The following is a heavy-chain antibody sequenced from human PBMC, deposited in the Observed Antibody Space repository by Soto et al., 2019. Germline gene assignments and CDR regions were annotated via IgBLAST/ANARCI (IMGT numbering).Heavy chain of an antibody. CDR3: AKAGYVCSGGSCYSGGDYYYVDV. Sequence: QVQLVESGGGVVQPGRSLRLSCAASGFTFSSYGMHWVRQAPGKGLEWVAVISYDGSNKYYADSVKGRFTISRDNSKNTLYRQMNSLRAEDTAVYYGAKAGYVCSGGSCYSGGDYYYVDVGGRGTTVTVSS. CDR1: GFTFSSYG. V-gene: IGHV3-30*18. J-gene: IGHJ6*03. CDR2: ISYDGSNK. D-gene: IGHD2-15*01.